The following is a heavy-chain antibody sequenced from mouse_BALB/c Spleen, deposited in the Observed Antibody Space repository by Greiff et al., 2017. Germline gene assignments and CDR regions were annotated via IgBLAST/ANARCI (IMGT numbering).Heavy chain of an antibody. D-gene: IGHD2-1*01. CDR3: ARSSYGNYGAWFAY. J-gene: IGHJ3*01. CDR2: IDPANGNT. V-gene: IGHV14-3*02. Sequence: EVQLQQSGAELVKPGASVKLSCTASGFNIKDTYMHWVTQRPEQGLEWIGRIDPANGNTKYDPKFQGKATITADTSSNTAYRQHSSLTSEDTAVYYCARSSYGNYGAWFAYWGQGTLVTVSA. CDR1: GFNIKDTY.